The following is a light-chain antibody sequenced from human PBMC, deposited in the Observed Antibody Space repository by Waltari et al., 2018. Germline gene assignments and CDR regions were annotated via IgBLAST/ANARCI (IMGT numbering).Light chain of an antibody. J-gene: IGKJ1*01. CDR2: KAS. Sequence: DIQMTQSHSTLYASVGDRVTITCRASQSISSWLAWYQQKPGKAPKLLIYKASSLESGVPSRFSGSGSGTEFTLTISSLQPDDFATYYCQQYNSYSLTWTFGQRTKVEIK. CDR3: QQYNSYSLTWT. V-gene: IGKV1-5*03. CDR1: QSISSW.